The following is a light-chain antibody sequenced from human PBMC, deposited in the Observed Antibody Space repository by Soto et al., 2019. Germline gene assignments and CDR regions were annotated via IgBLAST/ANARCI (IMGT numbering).Light chain of an antibody. J-gene: IGKJ4*01. V-gene: IGKV3-15*01. CDR2: GAS. CDR3: QHYNNWPPLT. Sequence: EIVMTQSPATLSVSPGERATLSCRASQSVSSNLAWYQQKPGQAPRLLIYGASTGATGIPARFSGSGSGTEFTLNISSLQSEDFAVYSCQHYNNWPPLTFGGGTKVEIK. CDR1: QSVSSN.